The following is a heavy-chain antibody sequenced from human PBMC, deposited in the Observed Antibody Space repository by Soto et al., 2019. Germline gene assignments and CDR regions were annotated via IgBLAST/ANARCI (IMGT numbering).Heavy chain of an antibody. Sequence: ASVKVSCKASGYTFTSYGISWVRQAPGQGLEWMGWISAYNGNKNYAQKLQGRVTMTTDTSTSTDYMELRSLRSDDTAGYYCARDGSRIRYSSSWAWFDPWGQGTLVTVSS. D-gene: IGHD6-13*01. J-gene: IGHJ5*02. CDR2: ISAYNGNK. CDR3: ARDGSRIRYSSSWAWFDP. CDR1: GYTFTSYG. V-gene: IGHV1-18*01.